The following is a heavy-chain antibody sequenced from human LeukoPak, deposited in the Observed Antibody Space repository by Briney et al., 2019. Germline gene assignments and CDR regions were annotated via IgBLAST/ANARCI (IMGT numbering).Heavy chain of an antibody. CDR3: ARAPQWGRGVTLVLCYGMDV. D-gene: IGHD4/OR15-4a*01. J-gene: IGHJ6*02. Sequence: PGRSLRLSCAASGFTFSSYAMHWVRQAPGKGLEWVAVISYDRSNKYYADSVKGRFTISRDNSKNTLYLQMNSLRAEDTAVYYCARAPQWGRGVTLVLCYGMDVWGQGTTVTVSS. V-gene: IGHV3-30-3*01. CDR1: GFTFSSYA. CDR2: ISYDRSNK.